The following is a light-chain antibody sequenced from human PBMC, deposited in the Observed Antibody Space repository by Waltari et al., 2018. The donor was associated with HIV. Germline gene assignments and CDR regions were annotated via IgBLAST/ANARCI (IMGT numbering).Light chain of an antibody. Sequence: DIQMTQSHSTLSASVGGRVIITCRASRDINNWLAWYQQKPWKAPRLLMYKVSILESGVPSRFSGRGSGTEFTLTINNLQPEDFATYYCHQYSNSSPYTFGPGTKL. CDR1: RDINNW. J-gene: IGKJ2*01. CDR3: HQYSNSSPYT. V-gene: IGKV1-5*03. CDR2: KVS.